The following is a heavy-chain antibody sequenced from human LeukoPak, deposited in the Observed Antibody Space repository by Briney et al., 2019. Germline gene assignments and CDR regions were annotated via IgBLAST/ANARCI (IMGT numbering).Heavy chain of an antibody. V-gene: IGHV3-30-3*01. D-gene: IGHD1-1*01. J-gene: IGHJ5*02. CDR1: GFTFSSYA. CDR3: ARSQWNPGKTTQTT. Sequence: PGGSLRLSCAASGFTFSSYAMHWVRQAPGKGLEWVAVISYDGSNKYYADSVKGRFTISRDNSKNTLYLQMNSLRAEDTAVYYCARSQWNPGKTTQTTWGQGTLVTVSS. CDR2: ISYDGSNK.